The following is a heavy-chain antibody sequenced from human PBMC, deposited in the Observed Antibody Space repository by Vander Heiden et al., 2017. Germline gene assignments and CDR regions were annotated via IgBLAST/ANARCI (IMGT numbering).Heavy chain of an antibody. V-gene: IGHV3-21*01. CDR2: IISSSSYI. D-gene: IGHD3-16*01. CDR1: GFTFSGYS. J-gene: IGHJ6*02. Sequence: EVQLVQSGGGLVKPCGSLRLSCAASGFTFSGYSLHCVLQAPGKGLEWGSSIISSSSYIYYADSVNGRFTISRDNAKNSRYPQMNSLRAEDTAVYYCARDMVTADGLWGYGMDVWGQGTTVTVSS. CDR3: ARDMVTADGLWGYGMDV.